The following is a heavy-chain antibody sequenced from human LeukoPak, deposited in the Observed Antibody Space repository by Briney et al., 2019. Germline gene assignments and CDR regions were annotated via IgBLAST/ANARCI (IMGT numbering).Heavy chain of an antibody. D-gene: IGHD3-22*01. Sequence: SETLSLTCAVYGGSFSGYYWSWIRQPPGKGLEWIGEINHSGSTNYNPSLKSRVTISVDTSKNQFSLKLSSVTAADTAVYYCARKRLWNSSGYSRMGRVGYFDYWGQGTLVTVSS. V-gene: IGHV4-34*01. CDR3: ARKRLWNSSGYSRMGRVGYFDY. CDR1: GGSFSGYY. J-gene: IGHJ4*02. CDR2: INHSGST.